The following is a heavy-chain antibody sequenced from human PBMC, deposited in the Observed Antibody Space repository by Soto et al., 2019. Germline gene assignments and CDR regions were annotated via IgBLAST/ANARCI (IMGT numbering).Heavy chain of an antibody. CDR3: ARIDYGRDAFDI. D-gene: IGHD4-17*01. Sequence: EVQLLESGGGLVQPGGSLRLSCAASGFTFSSYAMSWVRQAPGKGLEWVSAISGSGGSTYYADSVKGRFTISRDNSKNTLYLQMNSLRAEDTAVYYCARIDYGRDAFDIWGQGTMVTVSS. CDR2: ISGSGGST. CDR1: GFTFSSYA. V-gene: IGHV3-23*01. J-gene: IGHJ3*02.